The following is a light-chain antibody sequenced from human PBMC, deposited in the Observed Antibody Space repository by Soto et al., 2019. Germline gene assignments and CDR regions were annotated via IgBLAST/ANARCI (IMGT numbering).Light chain of an antibody. CDR2: EVS. J-gene: IGLJ1*01. CDR1: SSHVGGYNY. Sequence: QSVLTQPASVSGSPGQSITISCTGASSHVGGYNYVSWYQQHPGKAPKLMIYEVSNRPSGVSSRFSGSKSGNTASLTTSGLQSEDEAEYYCSSNTDSRTYVFGTGTKVTVL. V-gene: IGLV2-14*01. CDR3: SSNTDSRTYV.